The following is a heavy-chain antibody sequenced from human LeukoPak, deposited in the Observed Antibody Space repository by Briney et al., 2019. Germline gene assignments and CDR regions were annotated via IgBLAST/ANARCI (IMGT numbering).Heavy chain of an antibody. CDR3: AREGRAFDP. CDR1: GGSINSYY. CDR2: IYYTGST. V-gene: IGHV4-59*01. J-gene: IGHJ5*02. Sequence: SDTLSLTCTVSGGSINSYYWSWIRQPPGKGLEWIGYIYYTGSTNYNPSLKSRVTISVDTSKKQFSLKLSSVTAADTAVYYCAREGRAFDPWGQGTLVTVSS.